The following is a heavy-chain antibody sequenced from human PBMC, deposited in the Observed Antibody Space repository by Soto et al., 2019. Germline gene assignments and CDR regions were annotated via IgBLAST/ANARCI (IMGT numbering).Heavy chain of an antibody. CDR1: GFTFSSYA. CDR2: ISGSGGST. Sequence: GGSLRLSCAASGFTFSSYAMSWVRQAPGKGLEWVSAISGSGGSTYYADSVKGRFTISRDNSKNTLYLQMNSLRAEDTAVYYCAKFSYYYDSSGYFGTEDAFDIWGQGTMVTVSS. V-gene: IGHV3-23*01. CDR3: AKFSYYYDSSGYFGTEDAFDI. J-gene: IGHJ3*02. D-gene: IGHD3-22*01.